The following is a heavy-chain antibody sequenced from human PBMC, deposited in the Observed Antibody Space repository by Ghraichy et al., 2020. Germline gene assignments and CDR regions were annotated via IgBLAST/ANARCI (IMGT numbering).Heavy chain of an antibody. D-gene: IGHD2-2*01. J-gene: IGHJ6*03. CDR3: ARVGEGYCSSTSCHYYYYYYMDV. V-gene: IGHV3-21*01. CDR1: GFTFSSYS. CDR2: ISSSSSYI. Sequence: LSLTCAASGFTFSSYSMNWVRQAPGKGLEWVSSISSSSSYIYYADSVKGRFTISRDNAKNSLYLQMNSLRAEDTAVYYCARVGEGYCSSTSCHYYYYYYMDVWGKGTTVTVSS.